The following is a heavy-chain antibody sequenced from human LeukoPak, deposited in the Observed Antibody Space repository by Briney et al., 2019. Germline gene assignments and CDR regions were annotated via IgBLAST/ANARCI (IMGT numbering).Heavy chain of an antibody. Sequence: SETLSLTCAVYGGSFSGYYWSWIRQPPGKGLEWIGEINHSGSTNYNPSLKSRVTMSVATSKSQISLRLTSVTVADTAVYYCARQPKEGGSFFFTDFWGQGTLVTVSS. D-gene: IGHD1-26*01. V-gene: IGHV4-34*01. CDR3: ARQPKEGGSFFFTDF. J-gene: IGHJ4*02. CDR1: GGSFSGYY. CDR2: INHSGST.